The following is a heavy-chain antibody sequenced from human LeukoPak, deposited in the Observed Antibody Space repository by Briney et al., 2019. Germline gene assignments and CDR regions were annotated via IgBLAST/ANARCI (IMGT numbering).Heavy chain of an antibody. CDR2: INHSGST. Sequence: PSETLSLTCAVYGGSFSGYYRSWIRQPPGKGLEWIGEINHSGSTNYNPSLKSRVTISVDASKNQFSLKLSSVTAADTAVYYCARAKTVVPAPPRGPPTGFDPWARGTLSPVS. CDR3: ARAKTVVPAPPRGPPTGFDP. V-gene: IGHV4-34*01. J-gene: IGHJ5*02. D-gene: IGHD2-2*01. CDR1: GGSFSGYY.